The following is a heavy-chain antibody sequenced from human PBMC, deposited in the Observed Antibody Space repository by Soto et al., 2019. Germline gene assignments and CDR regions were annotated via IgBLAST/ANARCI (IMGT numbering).Heavy chain of an antibody. J-gene: IGHJ2*01. V-gene: IGHV1-18*01. D-gene: IGHD1-26*01. CDR2: ISAYNGNT. CDR3: ASDLSGGTYPWFFDL. CDR1: GYTFSIYG. Sequence: QVQLVQSGAAVKKPGASVKVSCKASGYTFSIYGISWVRQAPGQGLEWMGWISAYNGNTKYAQKLQGRVTVTTDTSTSRAYMELRSLRSDDTAVYYCASDLSGGTYPWFFDLWGRGTLVTVSS.